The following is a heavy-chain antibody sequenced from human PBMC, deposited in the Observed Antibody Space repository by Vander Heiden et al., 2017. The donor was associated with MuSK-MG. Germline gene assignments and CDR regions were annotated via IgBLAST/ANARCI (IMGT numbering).Heavy chain of an antibody. Sequence: QLQLQESGPGLVKPSETLSLTCTVSGGSISSSSYYWGWIRQPPGKGLEWIGSIYYSGSTYYNPSLKSRVTISVDTSKNQFSLKLSSVTAADTAVYYCARSTPYGSYAFDIWGQGTMVTVSS. CDR3: ARSTPYGSYAFDI. D-gene: IGHD3-10*01. V-gene: IGHV4-39*01. CDR1: GGSISSSSYY. CDR2: IYYSGST. J-gene: IGHJ3*02.